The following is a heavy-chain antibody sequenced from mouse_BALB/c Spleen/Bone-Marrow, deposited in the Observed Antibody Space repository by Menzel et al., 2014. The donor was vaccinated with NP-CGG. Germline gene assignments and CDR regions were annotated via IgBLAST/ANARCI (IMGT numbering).Heavy chain of an antibody. CDR2: INPNSGHT. CDR1: GYTLTSYT. V-gene: IGHV1-4*02. D-gene: IGHD2-10*01. Sequence: VQLQQSAAELARPGASVKMSCKASGYTLTSYTMHWVKQRPGQGLGWIGYINPNSGHTEYNQNFKDKATLTTDTSSSTAYLQLSSLTSEDSAVYYCARRVPYHFDYWGQGTTLTVSS. CDR3: ARRVPYHFDY. J-gene: IGHJ2*01.